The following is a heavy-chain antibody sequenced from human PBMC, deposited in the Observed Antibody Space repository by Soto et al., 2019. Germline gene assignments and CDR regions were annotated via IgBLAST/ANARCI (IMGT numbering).Heavy chain of an antibody. D-gene: IGHD1-1*01. CDR3: ARGTDLYKTGNX. CDR2: IHPSGST. V-gene: IGHV4-34*01. CDR1: GGSFSNYY. Sequence: SETLSLTCTVYGGSFSNYYWSWVRQAPGKGLEWIGEIHPSGSTDFNPSLRSRGTMSLDTSKSQFSLNLSSVTAADTAIYYCARGTDLYKTGNXWGLGTLVTVSS. J-gene: IGHJ4*02.